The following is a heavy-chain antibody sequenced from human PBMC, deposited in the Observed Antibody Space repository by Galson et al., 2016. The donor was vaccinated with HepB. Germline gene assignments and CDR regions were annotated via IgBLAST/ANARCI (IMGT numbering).Heavy chain of an antibody. CDR3: ARNPGASTWG. V-gene: IGHV3-66*01. CDR1: GFTVGNNY. J-gene: IGHJ4*02. Sequence: SLRLSCAASGFTVGNNYMSWVRQAPGKGLEWVSLIYSGGNTLYADSVKGRFSISRDNFKNTLYLQMNSLSAEDTAVYYCARNPGASTWGWGQGTLVAVAS. D-gene: IGHD6-13*01. CDR2: IYSGGNT.